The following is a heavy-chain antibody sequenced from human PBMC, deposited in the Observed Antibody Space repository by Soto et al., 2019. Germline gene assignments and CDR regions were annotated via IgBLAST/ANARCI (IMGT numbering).Heavy chain of an antibody. CDR1: GGSISSSSYY. J-gene: IGHJ5*02. CDR2: IYYSGST. D-gene: IGHD3-22*01. CDR3: ARTYDSSGYYYVA. Sequence: PSETLSLTCTVSGGSISSSSYYWGWIRHPPGKGLEWIGSIYYSGSTYYNPSLKSRVTISVDTSKNQFSLKLSSVTAADTAVYYCARTYDSSGYYYVAWGQGTLVTVSS. V-gene: IGHV4-39*01.